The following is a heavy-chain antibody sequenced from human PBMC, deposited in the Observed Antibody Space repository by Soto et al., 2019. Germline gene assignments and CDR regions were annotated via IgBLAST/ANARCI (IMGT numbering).Heavy chain of an antibody. D-gene: IGHD2-2*01. CDR1: GYTFTSYG. V-gene: IGHV1-18*01. CDR3: ARVVSSRSAVLAPNDRENYGMDV. J-gene: IGHJ6*02. CDR2: ISAYNGNT. Sequence: ASVKVSCKASGYTFTSYGISWVRQAPGQGLEWMGWISAYNGNTNYAQKLQGRVTISVDTSKNQFSLKLSSVTAADTAVYYCARVVSSRSAVLAPNDRENYGMDVWGQGTSVTVSS.